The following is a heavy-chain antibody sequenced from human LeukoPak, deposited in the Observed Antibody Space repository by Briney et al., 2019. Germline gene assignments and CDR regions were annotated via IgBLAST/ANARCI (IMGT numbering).Heavy chain of an antibody. D-gene: IGHD1-26*01. V-gene: IGHV4-39*07. J-gene: IGHJ6*03. CDR3: ARVPRWWELLQGRDYYYYMDV. Sequence: PSETLSLTCTVSGGSISSSSYYWGWIRQPPGKGLEWIGSIYYSGSTYYNPSLKSRVTISVDTSKSQFSLKLSSVTAADTAVYYCARVPRWWELLQGRDYYYYMDVWGKGTTVTVSS. CDR2: IYYSGST. CDR1: GGSISSSSYY.